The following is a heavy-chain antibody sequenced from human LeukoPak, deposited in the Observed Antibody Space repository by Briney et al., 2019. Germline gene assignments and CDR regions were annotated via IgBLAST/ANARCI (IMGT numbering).Heavy chain of an antibody. V-gene: IGHV5-51*01. D-gene: IGHD3-9*01. CDR3: ARREGGLRYFDWLLSESYYFDY. Sequence: GESLKISCKGSGYSFSNYWIGWVRQMPGKGLEWMGIIYPGDSDTRYSPSFQGQVTISADKSISTAYLQWSSLKASDTAMYYCARREGGLRYFDWLLSESYYFDYWGQGTLVTVSS. CDR1: GYSFSNYW. J-gene: IGHJ4*02. CDR2: IYPGDSDT.